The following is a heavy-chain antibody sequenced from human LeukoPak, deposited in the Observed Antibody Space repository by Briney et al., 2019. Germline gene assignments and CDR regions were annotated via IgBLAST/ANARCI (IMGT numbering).Heavy chain of an antibody. J-gene: IGHJ4*02. CDR1: RFTFSNYA. Sequence: PGGSLRLSCAASRFTFSNYAMNWVRLAPGKGLEWVSVISSGGGTTYYSDSVKGRFIISRDNSKNMLYLQMNSLRVDDTALYYCAKAGIAVPATPEYCGQGTQVTVSS. V-gene: IGHV3-23*01. CDR3: AKAGIAVPATPEY. D-gene: IGHD6-19*01. CDR2: ISSGGGTT.